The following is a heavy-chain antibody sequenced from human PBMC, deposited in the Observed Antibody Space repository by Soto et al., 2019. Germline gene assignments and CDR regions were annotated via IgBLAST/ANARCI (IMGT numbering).Heavy chain of an antibody. CDR3: AKGLSIAAIDY. V-gene: IGHV3-9*01. CDR1: GFTLGDYG. J-gene: IGHJ4*02. D-gene: IGHD6-13*01. Sequence: EVHLGDSGGGLVQPGRSPGLFRTSPGFTLGDYGPDWVRQSPGKGLEWVSGITWNSDRVDYPDSVMGRFTISRDNAGNSLYLQMDSLRPEDTALYFCAKGLSIAAIDYWGQGTLVTVSS. CDR2: ITWNSDRV.